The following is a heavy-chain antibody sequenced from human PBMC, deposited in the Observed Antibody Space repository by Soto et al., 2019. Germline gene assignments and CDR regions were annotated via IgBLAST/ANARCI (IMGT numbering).Heavy chain of an antibody. CDR3: EIPYGYIDYVSIWFDP. J-gene: IGHJ5*02. D-gene: IGHD4-17*01. Sequence: QLQLQESGPGLVKPSATLSLTCSVSGGSISSTSYYWGWIRQPPGKGLEWIGSIHYSGRTYYKPSLKSRITVSVDTSKIQFSLKLSAVTAADTAVYYCEIPYGYIDYVSIWFDPWGQGTLVTVSS. CDR1: GGSISSTSYY. V-gene: IGHV4-39*01. CDR2: IHYSGRT.